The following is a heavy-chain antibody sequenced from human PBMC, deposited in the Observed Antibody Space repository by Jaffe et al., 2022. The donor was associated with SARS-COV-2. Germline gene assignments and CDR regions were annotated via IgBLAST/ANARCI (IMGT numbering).Heavy chain of an antibody. CDR3: AKDRHGSGWYYFDY. CDR1: GFTFSDYG. D-gene: IGHD6-19*01. CDR2: MSFDGVKT. V-gene: IGHV3-30*18. J-gene: IGHJ4*02. Sequence: QVQLVESGGDVIQPGRSLRLSCAVSGFTFSDYGMHWVRQAPGRGLEWVAVMSFDGVKTYYADSVKGRFTISRDNSKNTLYLQMNNLRPEDTAVYSCAKDRHGSGWYYFDYWGQGTPVTVSS.